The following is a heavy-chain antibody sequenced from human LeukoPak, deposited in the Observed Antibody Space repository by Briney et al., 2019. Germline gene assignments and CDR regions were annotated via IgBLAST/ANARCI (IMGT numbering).Heavy chain of an antibody. D-gene: IGHD3-22*01. CDR1: GFIFNSYG. V-gene: IGHV3-33*01. CDR3: ARAEYDSSLGFGF. J-gene: IGHJ4*02. CDR2: IWYAESST. Sequence: GRSLRLSCAASGFIFNSYGIHWVRQAPGKGLEWVAVIWYAESSTYYTDSVKGRFTISRDNSKNTLYLQMSSLRADDTAVYYCARAEYDSSLGFGFWGQGALVTVSS.